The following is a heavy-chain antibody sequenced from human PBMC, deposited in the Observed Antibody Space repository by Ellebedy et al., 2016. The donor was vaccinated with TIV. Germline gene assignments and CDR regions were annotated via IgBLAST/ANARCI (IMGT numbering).Heavy chain of an antibody. V-gene: IGHV4-59*12. D-gene: IGHD3-22*01. CDR1: GDSISSYY. Sequence: GSLRLSXTVSGDSISSYYWSWIRQSPGKGLEWIGYIHYSGGANYNPSLKSRVTISVDTSKNQFSLKLSSVTAADTAVYYCARELDYYDSSGPIDYWGQGTPVTVSS. CDR3: ARELDYYDSSGPIDY. J-gene: IGHJ4*02. CDR2: IHYSGGA.